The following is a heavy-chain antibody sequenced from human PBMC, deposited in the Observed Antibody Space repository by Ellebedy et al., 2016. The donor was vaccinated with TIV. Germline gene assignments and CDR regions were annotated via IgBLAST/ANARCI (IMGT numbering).Heavy chain of an antibody. V-gene: IGHV4-61*01. Sequence: SETLSLXXTVSGGSVNSGSYYWSWVRQPPGKGLEYIGYVYYTGSTHYNPSLKSRVSVSLDTSKNQFSLKLSSVTAADTAVYHCARGSDWLRHFDYWGQGTLVTVSS. D-gene: IGHD3-9*01. J-gene: IGHJ4*02. CDR3: ARGSDWLRHFDY. CDR2: VYYTGST. CDR1: GGSVNSGSYY.